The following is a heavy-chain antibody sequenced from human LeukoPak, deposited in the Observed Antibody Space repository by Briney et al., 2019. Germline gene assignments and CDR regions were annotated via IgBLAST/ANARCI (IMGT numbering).Heavy chain of an antibody. CDR3: TRDQVVPAGYYYYGMDV. CDR2: ISSSSSYI. Sequence: GGSLRLSCAASGFTFSSYSMNWVRQAPGKGLEWVSSISSSSSYIYYADSVKGRFTISRDNAKNSLYLQMNSLRAEDTAVYYCTRDQVVPAGYYYYGMDVWGQGTTVTVSS. V-gene: IGHV3-21*03. D-gene: IGHD2-2*01. J-gene: IGHJ6*02. CDR1: GFTFSSYS.